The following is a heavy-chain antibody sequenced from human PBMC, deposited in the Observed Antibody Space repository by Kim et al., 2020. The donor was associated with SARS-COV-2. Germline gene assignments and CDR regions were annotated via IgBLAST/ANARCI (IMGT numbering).Heavy chain of an antibody. J-gene: IGHJ6*02. Sequence: SETLSLTCTVSGGSISSYYWSWIRQPPGKGLEWIGYIYYSGSTNYNPSLKSRVTISVDTSKNQFSLKLSSVTAADTAVYYCARDQEKKRWFGELSSTSGYYGMDVWGQGTTVTVSS. CDR2: IYYSGST. CDR3: ARDQEKKRWFGELSSTSGYYGMDV. V-gene: IGHV4-59*13. D-gene: IGHD3-10*01. CDR1: GGSISSYY.